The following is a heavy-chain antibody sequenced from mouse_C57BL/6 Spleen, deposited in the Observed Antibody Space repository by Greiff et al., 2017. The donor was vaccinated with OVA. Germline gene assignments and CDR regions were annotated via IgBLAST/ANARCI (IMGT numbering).Heavy chain of an antibody. CDR1: GFSFNTYA. J-gene: IGHJ4*01. D-gene: IGHD2-4*01. CDR2: IRSKSNNYAT. V-gene: IGHV10-1*01. CDR3: VRQSPYYDYDGDYAMDY. Sequence: EVMLVESGGGLVQPKGSLKLSCAASGFSFNTYAMNWVRQAPGKGLEWVARIRSKSNNYATYYADSVKDRFTISRDDSESMLYLQMNNLKTEDTAMYYCVRQSPYYDYDGDYAMDYWGQGTSVTVSS.